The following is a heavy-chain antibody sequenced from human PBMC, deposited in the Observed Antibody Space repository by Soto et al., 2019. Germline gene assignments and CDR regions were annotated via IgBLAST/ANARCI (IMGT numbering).Heavy chain of an antibody. CDR3: ASGRVMGTYNTPPFDY. Sequence: QVQLVESGGGVVQPGKSLRLSCAASGFTFSSYGMHWVRQAPGKGLEWVAVIWYDGSNQYYADSVKGRFTISRDNSNNTLCQQMSSLRTEHTAGYYCASGRVMGTYNTPPFDYWGQGTLVTGSS. CDR2: IWYDGSNQ. J-gene: IGHJ4*02. V-gene: IGHV3-33*01. CDR1: GFTFSSYG. D-gene: IGHD3-10*01.